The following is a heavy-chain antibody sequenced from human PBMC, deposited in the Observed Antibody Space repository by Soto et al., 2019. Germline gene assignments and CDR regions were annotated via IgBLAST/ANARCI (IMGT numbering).Heavy chain of an antibody. Sequence: SETLSLTCAVSGGSISRGGYSWGWIRQPPGKGLEWIGYIYQSGSTYYNPSLKSRVTISVDRSRNQCSLKLSSVTAADTAVYFCATQSYSNSGAYYYYAMDVWGQGTTVTVSS. D-gene: IGHD4-4*01. CDR3: ATQSYSNSGAYYYYAMDV. J-gene: IGHJ6*02. V-gene: IGHV4-30-2*01. CDR2: IYQSGST. CDR1: GGSISRGGYS.